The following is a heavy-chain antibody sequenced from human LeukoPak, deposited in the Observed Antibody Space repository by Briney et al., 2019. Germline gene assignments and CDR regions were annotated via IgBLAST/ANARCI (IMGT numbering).Heavy chain of an antibody. J-gene: IGHJ4*02. V-gene: IGHV3-73*01. CDR2: IRSKANSYAT. CDR1: GLIFSGSA. CDR3: TRRGNYYDSSGYYYWEDY. Sequence: GGPLTLLCAASGLIFSGSAMHWVRQASGKGLEWVGRIRSKANSYATAYAASVKGRFTISRDDSKNTAYLQMNSLKTEDTAVYYCTRRGNYYDSSGYYYWEDYWGQGTLVTVSS. D-gene: IGHD3-22*01.